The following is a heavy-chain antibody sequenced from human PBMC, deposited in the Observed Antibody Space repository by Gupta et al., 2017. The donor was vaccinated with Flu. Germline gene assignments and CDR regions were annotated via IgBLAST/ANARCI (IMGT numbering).Heavy chain of an antibody. D-gene: IGHD3-9*01. Sequence: EWIGSIYYSGSTYYNPSLKSRVTISVDTSKNQFSLKLSSVTAADTAVYYCARRVPSGYDILTGNLWGYYFDYWGQGTLVTVSS. CDR3: ARRVPSGYDILTGNLWGYYFDY. CDR2: IYYSGST. J-gene: IGHJ4*02. V-gene: IGHV4-39*01.